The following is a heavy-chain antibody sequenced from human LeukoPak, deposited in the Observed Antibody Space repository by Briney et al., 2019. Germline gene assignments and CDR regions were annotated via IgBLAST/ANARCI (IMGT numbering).Heavy chain of an antibody. V-gene: IGHV4-34*01. CDR3: ARGYLIAAAGTFFDY. CDR2: INHSGST. J-gene: IGHJ4*02. CDR1: GFTFSSYA. D-gene: IGHD6-13*01. Sequence: GSLRLSCAASGFTFSSYAMSWVRKPPGKGLEWIGEINHSGSTNYNPSLKSRVTISVDTSKNQFSLKLSSVTAADTAVYYCARGYLIAAAGTFFDYWGQGTLVTVSS.